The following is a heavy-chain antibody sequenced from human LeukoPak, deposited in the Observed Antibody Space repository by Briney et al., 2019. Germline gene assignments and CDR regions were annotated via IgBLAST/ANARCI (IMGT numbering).Heavy chain of an antibody. D-gene: IGHD3-3*02. CDR1: GFIFDDYG. CDR2: INWNGGGT. J-gene: IGHJ6*03. V-gene: IGHV3-20*04. CDR3: ARVVAATFIFDYMDV. Sequence: GGSLRLSCAASGFIFDDYGMNWVRHAPGKGLEWVSGINWNGGGTGYADSVKGRFTISRDNAKNSLYLQMNRLRAEDTAVYYCARVVAATFIFDYMDVWGKGTTVTVSS.